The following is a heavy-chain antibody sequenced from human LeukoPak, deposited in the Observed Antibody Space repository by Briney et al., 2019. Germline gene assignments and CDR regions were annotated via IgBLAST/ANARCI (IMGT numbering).Heavy chain of an antibody. J-gene: IGHJ6*03. D-gene: IGHD3-22*01. CDR1: GYTFTRYG. Sequence: SVKVSCKASGYTFTRYGISWVRQAPGQGVEWMGGIIPIFGTANYAQKFQGRVTITADKSTSPAYMELSSLRSEDTAVYYCATGNYYDSSGYYAYYYYYYMDVWGKGTTVTVSS. CDR3: ATGNYYDSSGYYAYYYYYYMDV. V-gene: IGHV1-69*06. CDR2: IIPIFGTA.